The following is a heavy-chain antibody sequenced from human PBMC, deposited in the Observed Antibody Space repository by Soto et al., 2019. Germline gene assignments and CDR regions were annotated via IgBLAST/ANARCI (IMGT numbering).Heavy chain of an antibody. D-gene: IGHD5-18*01. V-gene: IGHV1-3*01. J-gene: IGHJ5*02. CDR1: GYTFTSYA. CDR3: PRAGTKYSYGSANWFDP. CDR2: INAGNGNT. Sequence: QVQLVQSGAEVKKPGASVKVSCKASGYTFTSYAMHWVRQAPGQRLEWMGWINAGNGNTKYSQKFQGRVTITRDTSASTAYMELSSLRSEDTAVYYCPRAGTKYSYGSANWFDPWGQGTLVTVSS.